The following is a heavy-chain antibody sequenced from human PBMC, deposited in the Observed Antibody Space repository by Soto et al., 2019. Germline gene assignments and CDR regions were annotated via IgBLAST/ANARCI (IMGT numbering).Heavy chain of an antibody. J-gene: IGHJ4*02. CDR1: GGTFSSYT. D-gene: IGHD3-22*01. V-gene: IGHV1-69*04. Sequence: SVKVSCKASGGTFSSYTISWVRQAPGQGLEWMGRIIPILGIANYAQKFQGRVTITADKFTGTAYMELTRLRSDDTAVYYCAGDSDSHYNDSHASSYPWGQGTLVTVSS. CDR2: IIPILGIA. CDR3: AGDSDSHYNDSHASSYP.